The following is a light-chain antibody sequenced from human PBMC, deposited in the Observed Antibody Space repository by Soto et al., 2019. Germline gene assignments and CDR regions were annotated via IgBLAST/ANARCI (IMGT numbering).Light chain of an antibody. J-gene: IGKJ4*01. V-gene: IGKV3-20*01. CDR3: QQYESSPLT. CDR2: RAS. CDR1: QSVSSSF. Sequence: EIVLTHSPDTLSLSPGERATLSCRASQSVSSSFLAWYHQKPGQAPRLLIYRASSRATGIPDRFTGSGSGTDFTLTISRLEPEDFAVYYCQQYESSPLTFGGGTKVEIK.